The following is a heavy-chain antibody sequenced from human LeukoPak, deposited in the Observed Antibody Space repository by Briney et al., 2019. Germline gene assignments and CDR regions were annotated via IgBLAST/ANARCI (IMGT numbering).Heavy chain of an antibody. CDR3: ARVQGHPPNGLDI. J-gene: IGHJ3*02. D-gene: IGHD2-8*01. Sequence: GGSLRLSCAASGFAFSSHWMSWVRQAPGKRLEWVANIKQDGSTRNYVDSVRGRFTISRDNAKNTLYLQMNSLRAEDTAVYYCARVQGHPPNGLDIWGQGTMVTVSS. CDR1: GFAFSSHW. CDR2: IKQDGSTR. V-gene: IGHV3-7*01.